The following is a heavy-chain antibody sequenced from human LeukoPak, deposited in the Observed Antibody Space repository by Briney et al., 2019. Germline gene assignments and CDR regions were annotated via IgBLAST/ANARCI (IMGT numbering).Heavy chain of an antibody. Sequence: GGSLRLSCAASGFTFSTYSMNWVRQSPGKGLEWVAFIRYDGNYKYYADSVKGRFTFSRDNFKNTLYLHMNRLRAEDTAVYYCAKDPDSYCSDTRCYTPGDWGQGTLVSVSS. CDR3: AKDPDSYCSDTRCYTPGD. J-gene: IGHJ4*02. CDR1: GFTFSTYS. D-gene: IGHD2-2*02. CDR2: IRYDGNYK. V-gene: IGHV3-30*02.